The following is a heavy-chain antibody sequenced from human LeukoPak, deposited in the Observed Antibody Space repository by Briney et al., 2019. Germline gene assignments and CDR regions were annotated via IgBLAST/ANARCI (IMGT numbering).Heavy chain of an antibody. CDR2: ISGSGGST. J-gene: IGHJ4*02. D-gene: IGHD1-26*01. Sequence: GGSLRLSCAASGFTFTNYAMSWVRQAPGKGLEWVSGISGSGGSTYYTDSVKGRFTISRDNSKNTLSLQMNSLRAEDTAIYYCAIVGPTALFDYWGQGTLVTVSS. CDR3: AIVGPTALFDY. V-gene: IGHV3-23*01. CDR1: GFTFTNYA.